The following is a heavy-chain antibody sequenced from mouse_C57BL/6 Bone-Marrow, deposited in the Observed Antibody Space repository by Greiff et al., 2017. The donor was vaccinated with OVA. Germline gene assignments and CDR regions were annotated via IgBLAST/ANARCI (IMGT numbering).Heavy chain of an antibody. Sequence: VQLQQSGTVLARPGASVKMSCKTSGYTFTSYWMHWVKQRPGQGLEWIGAIYPGNSDTSSNQKFKGKAKLTAVTSASTAYMELSSLTNEDSAVYYCTGTYGSWYFDVWGTGTTVTVSS. CDR1: GYTFTSYW. V-gene: IGHV1-5*01. CDR2: IYPGNSDT. D-gene: IGHD2-10*02. CDR3: TGTYGSWYFDV. J-gene: IGHJ1*03.